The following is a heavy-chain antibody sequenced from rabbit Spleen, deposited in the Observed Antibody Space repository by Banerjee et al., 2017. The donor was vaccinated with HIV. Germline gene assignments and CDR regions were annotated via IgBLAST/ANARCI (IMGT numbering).Heavy chain of an antibody. D-gene: IGHD2-1*01. CDR1: GFDFSDYG. V-gene: IGHV1S47*01. Sequence: LEESGGGLVQPGGSLTLSCKASGFDFSDYGVTWVRQAPGKGLEWIGYIDPLFGSTYYASWVNGRFTISRHNAQNTLYLQLDSLTAADMATYFCVRDRANIGGDYGPYYFDLWGPGTLVTVS. J-gene: IGHJ4*01. CDR2: IDPLFGST. CDR3: VRDRANIGGDYGPYYFDL.